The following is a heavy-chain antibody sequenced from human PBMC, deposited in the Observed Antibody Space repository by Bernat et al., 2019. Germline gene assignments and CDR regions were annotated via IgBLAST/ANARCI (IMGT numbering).Heavy chain of an antibody. V-gene: IGHV3-74*01. CDR2: VNGDGSST. CDR3: AGLYDIFRPSDY. Sequence: EVQLVESGGGLVQPGGSLRLSCAASGLTFSSFWMHWVRQAPGKGLVWVSRVNGDGSSTYYADSVKGRFTISRDNSKNTLYLQMNSLRAEDTAVYYCAGLYDIFRPSDYWGQGTLVTVSS. CDR1: GLTFSSFW. D-gene: IGHD3-9*01. J-gene: IGHJ4*02.